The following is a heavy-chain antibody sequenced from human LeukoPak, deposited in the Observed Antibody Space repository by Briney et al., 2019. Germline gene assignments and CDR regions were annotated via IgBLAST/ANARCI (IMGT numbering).Heavy chain of an antibody. Sequence: KASETLSHTCTVSGGSISSGSYYWRWLRQPAGKGLEWIARIYTSGSTYYNPSLKSRVTISVDTSKNQFSLKLSSVTAADTAVYYCARESGGYSYGSFDYWGQGTLVTVSS. CDR2: IYTSGST. J-gene: IGHJ4*02. V-gene: IGHV4-61*02. CDR1: GGSISSGSYY. CDR3: ARESGGYSYGSFDY. D-gene: IGHD5-18*01.